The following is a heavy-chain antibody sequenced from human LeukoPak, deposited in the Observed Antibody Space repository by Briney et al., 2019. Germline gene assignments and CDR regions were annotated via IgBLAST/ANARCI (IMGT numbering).Heavy chain of an antibody. J-gene: IGHJ4*02. CDR2: MNSDGSST. V-gene: IGHV3-74*01. Sequence: GGSLRLSCAASGLTLSSSWMHWVRQPPGRGLVWVSRMNSDGSSTSYADSGKDRFTISRDNAKNTLYLQMNSLRAEDTAVYYCARATGYYFDYWGQGTLVTVSS. CDR1: GLTLSSSW. CDR3: ARATGYYFDY.